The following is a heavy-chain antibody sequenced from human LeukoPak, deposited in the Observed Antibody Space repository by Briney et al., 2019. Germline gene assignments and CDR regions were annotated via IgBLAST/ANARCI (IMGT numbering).Heavy chain of an antibody. V-gene: IGHV4-59*01. CDR3: ARGLLRGIEAFDI. J-gene: IGHJ3*02. Sequence: SETLSLTCTVSGGSISTYYWSWIRQPPGKGLEYIGYIYYDGSTNYNPSLKSRLTILLDTSKNQFSLKVSSVTAADTAVYYCARGLLRGIEAFDIWGQGTMVTVSS. D-gene: IGHD3-10*01. CDR1: GGSISTYY. CDR2: IYYDGST.